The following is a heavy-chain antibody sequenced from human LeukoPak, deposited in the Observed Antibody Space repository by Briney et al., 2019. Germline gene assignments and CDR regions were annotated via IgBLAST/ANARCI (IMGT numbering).Heavy chain of an antibody. J-gene: IGHJ4*02. CDR2: IYSGGST. V-gene: IGHV3-53*01. CDR3: ARVMRDYFDY. CDR1: GFTVSSNY. Sequence: GGSLRLSCAASGFTVSSNYMSWVRQAPGKGLEWVSVIYSGGSTYYADSVKGRSTISRDNSKNTLYLQMNSLRAEDTAVYYCARVMRDYFDYWGQGTLVTVSS.